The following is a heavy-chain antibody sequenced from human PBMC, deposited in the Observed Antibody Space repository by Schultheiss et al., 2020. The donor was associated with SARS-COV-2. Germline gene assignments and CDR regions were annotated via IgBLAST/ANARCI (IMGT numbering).Heavy chain of an antibody. CDR3: ARDHPPSTAGLDL. D-gene: IGHD2-2*01. CDR1: GFTFSSSP. V-gene: IGHV3-74*01. Sequence: GGSLRLSCAASGFTFSSSPMHWVRQAPGEGLVWVSRMNPSAGDIKYADSVRGRFFISRDNAQNTLFLEMNSLRVEDTAVYYCARDHPPSTAGLDLWGQGTMVTVSS. J-gene: IGHJ3*01. CDR2: MNPSAGDI.